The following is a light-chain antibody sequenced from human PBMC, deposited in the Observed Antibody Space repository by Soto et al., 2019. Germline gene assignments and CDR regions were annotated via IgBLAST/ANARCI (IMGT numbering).Light chain of an antibody. J-gene: IGKJ2*01. CDR3: QQYDNLLYT. Sequence: DIQLTQSPSSLSASVGDRVTITCQASQDISKSLNWYQQRQGKAPKLLIHGASSLETVFPSRFSGYGSGTYFTVNISTLQPEDIATYDCQQYDNLLYTFGQGTQLQIK. V-gene: IGKV1-33*01. CDR1: QDISKS. CDR2: GAS.